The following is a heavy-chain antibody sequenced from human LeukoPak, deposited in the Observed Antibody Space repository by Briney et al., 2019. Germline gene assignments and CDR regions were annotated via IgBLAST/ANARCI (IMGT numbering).Heavy chain of an antibody. CDR1: GYTFTSYY. CDR2: INPSGGST. D-gene: IGHD6-13*01. J-gene: IGHJ5*02. CDR3: ARCSSREFWFDP. Sequence: ASVKVSCKASGYTFTSYYMHWVRQAPGQGLEWMGIINPSGGSTSYAQMFQGRVTMTRDTSTSTVYMELSSLRSEDTAVYYCARCSSREFWFDPWGQGTLVTVSS. V-gene: IGHV1-46*01.